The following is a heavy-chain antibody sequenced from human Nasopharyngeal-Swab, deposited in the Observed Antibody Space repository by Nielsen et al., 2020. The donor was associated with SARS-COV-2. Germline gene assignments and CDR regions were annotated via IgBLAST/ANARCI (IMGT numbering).Heavy chain of an antibody. D-gene: IGHD3-3*01. V-gene: IGHV3-11*04. Sequence: WIRQPPGKGLEWVSYISSSGSTIYYADSVKDRFTISRDNAKNSLYLQMNSLRAEDTAVYYCAREGRFLDYYYYYGMDVWGQGTTVTVSS. CDR3: AREGRFLDYYYYYGMDV. CDR2: ISSSGSTI. J-gene: IGHJ6*02.